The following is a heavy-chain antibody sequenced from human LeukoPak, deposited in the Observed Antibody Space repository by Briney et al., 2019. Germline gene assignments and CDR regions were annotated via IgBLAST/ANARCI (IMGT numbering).Heavy chain of an antibody. V-gene: IGHV3-23*01. CDR3: AKGRAGIDY. CDR2: ISGSGGST. J-gene: IGHJ4*02. Sequence: PSGGSVRLSCAASGFTFSSHAMSWVRQAPGKGLEWVSGISGSGGSTYYADSVKGRFTISRDNSKNTLYVQMNSLRAEDTAVYYCAKGRAGIDYWGQGTLVTVSS. CDR1: GFTFSSHA. D-gene: IGHD6-19*01.